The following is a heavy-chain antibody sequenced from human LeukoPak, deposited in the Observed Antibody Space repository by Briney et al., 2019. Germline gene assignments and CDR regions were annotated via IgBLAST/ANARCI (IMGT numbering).Heavy chain of an antibody. J-gene: IGHJ6*03. CDR2: VYYSGTT. CDR3: ARVFESRGYSYYYYMDV. V-gene: IGHV4-59*11. D-gene: IGHD5-18*01. CDR1: GGSITSHY. Sequence: SETLSLTCTVSGGSITSHYWSWVRQPPGKGLEWIGYVYYSGTTNYNPSLKSRVTISVDTSKNQFSLKLSSVTAADTAVYYCARVFESRGYSYYYYMDVWGKGTTVTVSS.